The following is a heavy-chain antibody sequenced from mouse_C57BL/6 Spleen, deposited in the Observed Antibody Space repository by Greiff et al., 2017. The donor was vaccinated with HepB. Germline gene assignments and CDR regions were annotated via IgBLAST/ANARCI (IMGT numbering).Heavy chain of an antibody. J-gene: IGHJ2*01. CDR1: GYTFTSYW. V-gene: IGHV1-69*01. Sequence: QVQLQQPGAELVMPGASVKLSCKASGYTFTSYWMHWVKQRPGQGLEWIGEIDPSDSYTNYNQKFKGKSTLTVDKSSSTAYMQLSSLTSEDSAVYYCARRALLGTDYWGQGTTLTVSS. CDR2: IDPSDSYT. CDR3: ARRALLGTDY. D-gene: IGHD4-1*01.